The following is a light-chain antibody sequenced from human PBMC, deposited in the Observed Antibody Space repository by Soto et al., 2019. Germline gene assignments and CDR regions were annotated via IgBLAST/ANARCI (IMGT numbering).Light chain of an antibody. V-gene: IGKV3-15*01. CDR3: QQYNNWPPIT. CDR2: DAS. J-gene: IGKJ5*01. Sequence: ETVMTQSPATLSVSPGERATLSCRASQSVSSRLAWSQQRPGQAPRLLIYDASTRATGIPARFSGSGSGTEFTLTISSLQSEDFAIYYCQQYNNWPPITFGQGTRLEIK. CDR1: QSVSSR.